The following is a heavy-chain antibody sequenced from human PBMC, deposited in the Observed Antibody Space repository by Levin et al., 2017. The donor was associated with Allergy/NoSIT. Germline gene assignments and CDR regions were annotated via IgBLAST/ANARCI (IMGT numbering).Heavy chain of an antibody. J-gene: IGHJ4*02. CDR2: IYYSGST. D-gene: IGHD3-9*01. V-gene: IGHV4-59*01. CDR1: GGSISSYY. Sequence: SCTVSGGSISSYYWSWIRQPPGKGLEWIGYIYYSGSTNYNPSLKSRVTISVDTSKNQFSLKLSSVTAADTAVYYCARDGSAATGYFDYWGQGTLVTVSS. CDR3: ARDGSAATGYFDY.